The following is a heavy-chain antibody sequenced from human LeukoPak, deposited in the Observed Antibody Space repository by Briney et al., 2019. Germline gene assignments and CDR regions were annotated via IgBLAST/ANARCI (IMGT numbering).Heavy chain of an antibody. CDR3: ARQGCSSTSCYRSWDY. Sequence: SETLSLTCTVSGVSIRNYYWGWIRQPPGKGLEWIGSIYYSGSTYYNPSLKSRVTISVDTSKNQFSLRLSSVTAADTAVYYCARQGCSSTSCYRSWDYWGQGTLVTVSS. D-gene: IGHD2-2*02. CDR1: GVSIRNYY. V-gene: IGHV4-39*01. CDR2: IYYSGST. J-gene: IGHJ4*02.